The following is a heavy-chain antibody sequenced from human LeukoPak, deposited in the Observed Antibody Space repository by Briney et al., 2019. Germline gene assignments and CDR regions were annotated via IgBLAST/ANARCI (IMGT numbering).Heavy chain of an antibody. V-gene: IGHV3-48*04. CDR3: VRGNPYNWSY. D-gene: IGHD1-1*01. CDR1: GFSFSTYS. CDR2: ISSSSSTI. Sequence: GGSLRLSCAASGFSFSTYSMHWVRQAPGRGLEWVTYISSSSSTINYADSVKGRFTISRDNAKSSLYLQMNSLRAEDTAVYYCVRGNPYNWSYWGQGTLVTVSS. J-gene: IGHJ4*02.